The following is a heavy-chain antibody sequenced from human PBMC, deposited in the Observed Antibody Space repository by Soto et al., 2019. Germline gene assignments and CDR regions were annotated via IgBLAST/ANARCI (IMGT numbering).Heavy chain of an antibody. Sequence: QVQLVESGGGVVQPGRSLRLSCAASGFTFSSYGMHWLSQAPGKGLEWVAVISYDGSYKYYADSVKGRFTISRDNSKNTLYLQMNSLRAEDTAVYYCAKWGRGFDLWGRGTLVTVSS. J-gene: IGHJ2*01. D-gene: IGHD3-10*01. CDR3: AKWGRGFDL. CDR2: ISYDGSYK. V-gene: IGHV3-30*18. CDR1: GFTFSSYG.